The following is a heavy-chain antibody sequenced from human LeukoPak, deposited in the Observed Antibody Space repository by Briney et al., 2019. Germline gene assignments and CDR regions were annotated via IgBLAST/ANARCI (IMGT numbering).Heavy chain of an antibody. Sequence: GGSLRLSCAASGFTVSNNYMSWVRQAPGKGLEWVSVIYSGGNTYYADSVKGRFTISRDNSKNTLYLQMNSLRAEDTAMYYCARVIAAAGIDYFDYWGQGTLVTVSS. D-gene: IGHD6-13*01. CDR1: GFTVSNNY. CDR3: ARVIAAAGIDYFDY. J-gene: IGHJ4*02. V-gene: IGHV3-53*01. CDR2: IYSGGNT.